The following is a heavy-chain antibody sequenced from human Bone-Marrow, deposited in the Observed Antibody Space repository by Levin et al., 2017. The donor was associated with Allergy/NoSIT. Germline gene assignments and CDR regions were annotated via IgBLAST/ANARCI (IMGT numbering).Heavy chain of an antibody. CDR3: AHLDSRCTGGNCYHWFDP. Sequence: SGPTLVKPTQTLTLTCTFSGFSLSTSGVGVGWIRQPPGKALEWLGFIYWDDDKRYSPSLKNRLTITQDTSNNQVVLTMPNMDPVATATYYCAHLDSRCTGGNCYHWFDPWGQGTLVTVSS. J-gene: IGHJ5*02. CDR1: GFSLSTSGVG. CDR2: IYWDDDK. D-gene: IGHD2-15*01. V-gene: IGHV2-5*02.